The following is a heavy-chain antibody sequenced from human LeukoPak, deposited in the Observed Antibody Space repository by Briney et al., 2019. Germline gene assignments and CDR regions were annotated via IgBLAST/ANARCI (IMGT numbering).Heavy chain of an antibody. V-gene: IGHV3-23*01. CDR3: AKGPSWITTYYFDY. CDR2: ISGSGDST. J-gene: IGHJ4*02. Sequence: PGGSPRLSCAASGFTFSNYAMSWVRQAPGKGLEWVSRISGSGDSTYYADSVKGRCTISRDNSKSTLYLQMNSLRAEDTAVYYCAKGPSWITTYYFDYWGQGTLVTVSS. D-gene: IGHD5-12*01. CDR1: GFTFSNYA.